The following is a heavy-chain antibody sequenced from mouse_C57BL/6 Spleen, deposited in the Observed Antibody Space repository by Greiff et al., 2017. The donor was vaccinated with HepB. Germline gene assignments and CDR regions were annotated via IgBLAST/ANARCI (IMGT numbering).Heavy chain of an antibody. J-gene: IGHJ2*01. CDR1: GFTFSSYA. CDR2: ISSGGDYI. D-gene: IGHD3-3*01. Sequence: EVKVVESGEGLVKPGGSLKLSCAASGFTFSSYAMSWVRQTPEKRLEWVAYISSGGDYIYYADTVKGRFTISRDNARNTLYLQMSSLKSEDTAMYYCTRDPGQFDYWGQGTTLTVSS. CDR3: TRDPGQFDY. V-gene: IGHV5-9-1*02.